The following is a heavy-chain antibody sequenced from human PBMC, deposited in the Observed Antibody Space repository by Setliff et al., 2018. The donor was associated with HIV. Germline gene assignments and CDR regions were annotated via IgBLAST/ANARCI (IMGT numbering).Heavy chain of an antibody. D-gene: IGHD1-26*01. CDR3: TSGVGHSDHDY. CDR2: ISSSSSTI. CDR1: GFTFSSYS. V-gene: IGHV3-48*04. J-gene: IGHJ4*02. Sequence: PGGSLRLSCAASGFTFSSYSMNWVRQAPGKGLEWVSYISSSSSTIYYADSVKGRFTISRDNAKNSLYLQMNSLRAEDTAVYYCTSGVGHSDHDYWGQGTLVTVSS.